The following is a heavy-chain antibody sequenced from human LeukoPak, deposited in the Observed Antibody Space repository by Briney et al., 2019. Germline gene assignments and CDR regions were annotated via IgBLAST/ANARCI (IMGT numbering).Heavy chain of an antibody. J-gene: IGHJ5*02. D-gene: IGHD3/OR15-3a*01. Sequence: SETLRLTCSVSGYTVTTYSWNWIRQAPGKGLEWIGYVSHDGTTNYTPSLRSRVIMSVDTANNTISLRLTTVTAADTAIYYCARLDCYDVVGCYNHWGRGTQVTVS. V-gene: IGHV4-59*08. CDR2: VSHDGTT. CDR1: GYTVTTYS. CDR3: ARLDCYDVVGCYNH.